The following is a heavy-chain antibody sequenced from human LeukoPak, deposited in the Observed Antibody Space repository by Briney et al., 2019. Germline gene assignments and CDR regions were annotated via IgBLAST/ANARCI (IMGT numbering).Heavy chain of an antibody. D-gene: IGHD4-17*01. J-gene: IGHJ5*02. CDR2: ISGSGGST. CDR3: AKDTRRTTTVTTFS. Sequence: GGSLRLSCAASGFTFSSYAMSWVRQAPGKWLEWVSAISGSGGSTYYADSVEGRFTISRDNSKNTLYLQMNSLRAEDTAVYYCAKDTRRTTTVTTFSWGQGTLVTVSS. CDR1: GFTFSSYA. V-gene: IGHV3-23*01.